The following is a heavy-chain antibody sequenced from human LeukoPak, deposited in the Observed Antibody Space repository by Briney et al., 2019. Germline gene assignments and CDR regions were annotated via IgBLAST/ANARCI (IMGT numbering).Heavy chain of an antibody. D-gene: IGHD5-18*01. J-gene: IGHJ3*02. CDR1: GGSISSSSYY. CDR2: IYYSGST. CDR3: ARANTAMITDDAFDI. V-gene: IGHV4-39*07. Sequence: SETLSLTCTVSGGSISSSSYYWGWIRQPPGKGLEWIGSIYYSGSTYYNPSLKSRVTISVDTSKNQFSLKLSSVTAADTAVYYCARANTAMITDDAFDIWGQGTMVTVSS.